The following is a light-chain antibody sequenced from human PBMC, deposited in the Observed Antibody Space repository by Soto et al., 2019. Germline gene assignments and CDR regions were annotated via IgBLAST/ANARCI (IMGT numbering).Light chain of an antibody. V-gene: IGLV1-47*01. CDR3: AAWDDSLSVV. CDR2: RNN. J-gene: IGLJ2*01. Sequence: QAVVTQPPSASGTPGQRVTISCPGSSSNIGSNYVYWYQQLPGTAPKLLIYRNNQRPSGVPDRFSGSKSGTSASLAISGLRSEDEADYYCAAWDDSLSVVFGGGTKLTVL. CDR1: SSNIGSNY.